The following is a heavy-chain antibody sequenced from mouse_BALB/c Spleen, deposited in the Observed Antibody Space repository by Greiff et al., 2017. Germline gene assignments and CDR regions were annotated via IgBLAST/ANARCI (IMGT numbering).Heavy chain of an antibody. CDR2: IDPFNGGT. V-gene: IGHV1-28*01. Sequence: EVQLQQSGPELMKPGASVKISCKASGYSFTSYYMHWVKQSHGKSLEWIGYIDPFNGGTSYNQKFKGKATLTVNKSSSTAYMRLSSLTSEDSAVYYCARHPGWFAYWGQGTLVTVSA. J-gene: IGHJ3*01. CDR3: ARHPGWFAY. CDR1: GYSFTSYY.